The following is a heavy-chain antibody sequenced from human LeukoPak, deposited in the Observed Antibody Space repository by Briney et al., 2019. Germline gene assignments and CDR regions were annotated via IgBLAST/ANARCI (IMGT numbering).Heavy chain of an antibody. CDR3: ARVGRESSTGWLDY. CDR1: GYTFIDYY. Sequence: ASVNVSCKASGYTFIDYYFNWVRQAPGQGPEWMGRINVKSGATDYAQKFQGRVTVTRDTSISTAYMELSSLRSDDTAVYYCARVGRESSTGWLDYWGQGTLVTVSS. J-gene: IGHJ4*02. V-gene: IGHV1-2*06. CDR2: INVKSGAT. D-gene: IGHD6-19*01.